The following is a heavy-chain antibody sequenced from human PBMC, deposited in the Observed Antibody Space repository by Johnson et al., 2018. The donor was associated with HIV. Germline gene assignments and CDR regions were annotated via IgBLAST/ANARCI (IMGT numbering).Heavy chain of an antibody. CDR1: GFTVSSNY. CDR2: IYSGGST. CDR3: ARDPPSYGSGSYFRAFDI. V-gene: IGHV3-66*01. J-gene: IGHJ3*02. D-gene: IGHD3-10*01. Sequence: VHLVESGGGLVQPGGSLSLSCAASGFTVSSNYMSWVRQAPGKGLEWVSVIYSGGSTYYADSVKGRFTISRDNSKNTLYLQMNSLRAEDTAVYYCARDPPSYGSGSYFRAFDIWGQGTMVTVSS.